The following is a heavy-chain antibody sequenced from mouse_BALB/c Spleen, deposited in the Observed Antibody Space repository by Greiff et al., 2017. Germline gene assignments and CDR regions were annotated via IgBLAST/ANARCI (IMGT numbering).Heavy chain of an antibody. V-gene: IGHV3-2*02. CDR2: ISYSGST. Sequence: EVKVEESGPGLVKPSQSLSLTCTVTGYSITSDYAWNWIRQFPGNKLEWMGYISYSGSTSYNPSLKSRISITRDTSKNQFFLQLNSVTTEDTATYYCARSPYGYDGYFDYWGQGTTLTVSS. D-gene: IGHD2-2*01. CDR3: ARSPYGYDGYFDY. J-gene: IGHJ2*01. CDR1: GYSITSDYA.